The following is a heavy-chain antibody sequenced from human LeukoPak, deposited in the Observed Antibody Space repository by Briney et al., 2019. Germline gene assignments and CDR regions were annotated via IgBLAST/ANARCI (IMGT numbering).Heavy chain of an antibody. CDR2: MNPNSGNT. D-gene: IGHD4-23*01. CDR1: GYTFTIYD. CDR3: ATSYGGIHAEYFQH. Sequence: ASENLSFKASGYTFTIYDINWVWHATGQGLEWMGWMNPNSGNTGYAQKFQGRVTMTRNTSISTAYMELSSLRSEDTAVYYCATSYGGIHAEYFQHWGQGTLVTVSS. J-gene: IGHJ1*01. V-gene: IGHV1-8*02.